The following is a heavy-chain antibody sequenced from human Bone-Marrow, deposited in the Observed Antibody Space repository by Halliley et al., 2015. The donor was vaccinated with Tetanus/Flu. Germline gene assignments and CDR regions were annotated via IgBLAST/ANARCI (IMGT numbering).Heavy chain of an antibody. CDR3: AKIPVGYCSGGSCLRFDF. D-gene: IGHD2-15*01. CDR2: GGST. Sequence: GGSTYFAESVKGRFAISRDNSKNTLFLQMNSLRADDTAIYYCAKIPVGYCSGGSCLRFDFWGQGTLVTVSS. J-gene: IGHJ4*02. V-gene: IGHV3-23*01.